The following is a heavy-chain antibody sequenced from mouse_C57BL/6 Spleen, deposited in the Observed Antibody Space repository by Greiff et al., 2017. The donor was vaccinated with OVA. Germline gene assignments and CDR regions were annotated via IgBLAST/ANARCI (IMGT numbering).Heavy chain of an antibody. Sequence: EVQGVESGGGLVQPGGSMKLSCVASGFTFSNYWMNWVRQSPEKGLEWVAQIRLKSDNYATHYAESVKGRLTISRDESKSSVDLPMNNLRAEDTGIYCCTCVTTVAPFAYWGQGTLVTVSA. D-gene: IGHD1-1*01. J-gene: IGHJ3*01. CDR2: IRLKSDNYAT. V-gene: IGHV6-3*01. CDR3: TCVTTVAPFAY. CDR1: GFTFSNYW.